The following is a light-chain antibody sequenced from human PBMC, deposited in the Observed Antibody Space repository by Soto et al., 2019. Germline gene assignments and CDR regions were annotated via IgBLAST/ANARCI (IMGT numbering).Light chain of an antibody. CDR2: GNT. Sequence: QLVLTQPPSVSGAPGQRVTISCTGSSSNIGAGYDVLWYQQLPGTAPKLLIYGNTNRPSGVPDRFSGSKSGTSASLAITGLQTEDEADYYCQSYDTSLTTLVFGGGTQLTVL. V-gene: IGLV1-40*01. CDR1: SSNIGAGYD. J-gene: IGLJ2*01. CDR3: QSYDTSLTTLV.